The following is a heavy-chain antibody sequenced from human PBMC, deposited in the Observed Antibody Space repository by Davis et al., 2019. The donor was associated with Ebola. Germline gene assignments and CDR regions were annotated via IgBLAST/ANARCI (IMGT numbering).Heavy chain of an antibody. D-gene: IGHD3-10*01. CDR1: GGSFSGYY. CDR3: ARGGGFGGYGMDV. V-gene: IGHV4-34*01. CDR2: INYGGST. Sequence: MPSETLSLTCAVYGGSFSGYYWTWIRQPPGKGLEWIGEINYGGSTNYNPSLKSRVTISVDTSKNQFSLKLSSVTAAVTAVYYCARGGGFGGYGMDVWGQGTTVTVSS. J-gene: IGHJ6*02.